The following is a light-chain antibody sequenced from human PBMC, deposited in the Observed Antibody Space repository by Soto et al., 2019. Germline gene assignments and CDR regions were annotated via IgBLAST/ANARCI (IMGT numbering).Light chain of an antibody. CDR1: QSLVHKDGNTY. CDR2: KVS. CDR3: MQATQSPWT. V-gene: IGKV2-24*01. Sequence: DIVVTQTPLSSPVALGQAASIPCRSSQSLVHKDGNTYLSWFHQRPGQPPRLLIYKVSVRFSGVPDRFSGSGAGTDFTLTISRVETEYVGVYYCMQATQSPWTFGQGTKVDNK. J-gene: IGKJ1*01.